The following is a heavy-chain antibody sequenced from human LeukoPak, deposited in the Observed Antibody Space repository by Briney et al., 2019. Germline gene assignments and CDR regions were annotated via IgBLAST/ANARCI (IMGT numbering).Heavy chain of an antibody. J-gene: IGHJ4*02. CDR1: GGSISSYY. V-gene: IGHV4-59*08. CDR2: IYYSGST. Sequence: TSETLFLTCTVSGGSISSYYWSWIRQPPGKGLEWIGYIYYSGSTNYNPSLKSRVTISLDTSKNQFSLKLTSVTAADTAVYYCATAGLGLYFFDYWGQGTLVTVSS. D-gene: IGHD3-10*01. CDR3: ATAGLGLYFFDY.